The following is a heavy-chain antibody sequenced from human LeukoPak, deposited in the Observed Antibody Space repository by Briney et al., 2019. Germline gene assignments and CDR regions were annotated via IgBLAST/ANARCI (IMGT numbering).Heavy chain of an antibody. V-gene: IGHV1-46*01. D-gene: IGHD3-22*01. CDR2: INPSGGST. Sequence: ASVKVSCKASGYTFTSYAISWVRQAPGQGLEWMGIINPSGGSTNYAQKFQGRVTMTRDTSTSTVYMELSSLRSEDTAVYYCAREYSSGYYWDYWGQGTLVTVSS. CDR1: GYTFTSYA. CDR3: AREYSSGYYWDY. J-gene: IGHJ4*02.